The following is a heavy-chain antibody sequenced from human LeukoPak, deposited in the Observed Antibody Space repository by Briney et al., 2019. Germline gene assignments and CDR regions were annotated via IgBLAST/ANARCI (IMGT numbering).Heavy chain of an antibody. V-gene: IGHV4-34*01. CDR2: INHSGST. CDR1: GGSFSGYY. Sequence: PSETLSLTCAVYGGSFSGYYWNWIRQPPGKGLEWIGEINHSGSTNHNPSLKSRVTILVDTSKNQFSLKLSSVTAADTAVYYCARGWVATTSYYYYGIDVWGKGTTVTVSS. J-gene: IGHJ6*04. CDR3: ARGWVATTSYYYYGIDV. D-gene: IGHD1-14*01.